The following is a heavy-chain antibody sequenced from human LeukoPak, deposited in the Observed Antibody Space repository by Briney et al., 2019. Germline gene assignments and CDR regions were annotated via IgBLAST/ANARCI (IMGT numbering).Heavy chain of an antibody. J-gene: IGHJ4*02. Sequence: PGGSLRLSCAASGFTFSSYAMSWVRQAPGKGLEWVSAISGSGGSTYYADSVKGRSTISRDNSKNTLYLQMNSLRAEDTAVYYRAKEGAYWTYSVPDYWGQGTLVTVSS. V-gene: IGHV3-23*01. CDR1: GFTFSSYA. CDR3: AKEGAYWTYSVPDY. D-gene: IGHD3/OR15-3a*01. CDR2: ISGSGGST.